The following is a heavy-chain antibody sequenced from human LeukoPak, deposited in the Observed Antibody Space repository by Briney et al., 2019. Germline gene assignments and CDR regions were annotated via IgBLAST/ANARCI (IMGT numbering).Heavy chain of an antibody. Sequence: GGSLRLSCAASGFTFSSYWMHWVRQAPGKGLVWVSRIHSDGSSTSYADSVKGRFTISRDNAKNTLYLQMNSPRAEDTAVYHCARAASSSWYQFDYWGQGTLVTVSS. V-gene: IGHV3-74*01. CDR1: GFTFSSYW. J-gene: IGHJ4*02. CDR2: IHSDGSST. D-gene: IGHD6-13*01. CDR3: ARAASSSWYQFDY.